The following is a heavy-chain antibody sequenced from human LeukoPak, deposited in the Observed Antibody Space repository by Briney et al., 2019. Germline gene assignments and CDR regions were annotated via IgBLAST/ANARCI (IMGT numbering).Heavy chain of an antibody. J-gene: IGHJ4*02. CDR1: GFTFSSYA. V-gene: IGHV3-66*01. Sequence: GGSLRLSCSTSGFTFSSYAMSWVRQAPGKGLEWVSHIYSSGNTYHADSVKGRFTISRDTSENMAFLQMNSLRAEDTAVYYCAKGGGSGKYYFDYWGQGTLVTVSS. D-gene: IGHD3-16*01. CDR3: AKGGGSGKYYFDY. CDR2: IYSSGNT.